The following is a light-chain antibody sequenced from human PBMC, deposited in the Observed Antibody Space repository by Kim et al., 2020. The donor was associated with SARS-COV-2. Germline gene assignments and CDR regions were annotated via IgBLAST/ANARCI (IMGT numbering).Light chain of an antibody. J-gene: IGKJ4*01. Sequence: EIVLTQSPGTLSLSPGERATLSCRASQSVPSNYLAWYQQKPGQAPRLLIYGASSRATGIPDRFSGSGSGTDVTLTISRLEPEDFAVYYCQQYGASPVTFGGGTKVDIK. CDR1: QSVPSNY. CDR2: GAS. V-gene: IGKV3-20*01. CDR3: QQYGASPVT.